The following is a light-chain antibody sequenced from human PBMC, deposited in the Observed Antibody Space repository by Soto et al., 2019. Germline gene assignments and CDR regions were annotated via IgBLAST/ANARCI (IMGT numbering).Light chain of an antibody. Sequence: DIQMTQSPSSLSASVGDIITITCRASQIIDTWLAWYQRKPGKAPKLLIYKASSLENGVPSRFSGSGSGREFTLTISSLQPDDFATYYCQQYETYSPWTFGQGTKVEVK. V-gene: IGKV1-5*03. J-gene: IGKJ1*01. CDR3: QQYETYSPWT. CDR1: QIIDTW. CDR2: KAS.